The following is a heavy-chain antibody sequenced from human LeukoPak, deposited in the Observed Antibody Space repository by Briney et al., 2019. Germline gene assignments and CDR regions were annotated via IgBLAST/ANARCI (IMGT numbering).Heavy chain of an antibody. CDR2: ISYDGSNK. J-gene: IGHJ4*02. CDR1: GFTFSSYG. CDR3: AKDGIGSGFDY. V-gene: IGHV3-30*18. Sequence: GRSLRLSCAASGFTFSSYGMHWVRQAPGKGLEWVAVISYDGSNKYYADSVKSRFTISRDNSKNTLYLQMNSLRAEDTAVYYCAKDGIGSGFDYWGQGTLVTVSS. D-gene: IGHD1-14*01.